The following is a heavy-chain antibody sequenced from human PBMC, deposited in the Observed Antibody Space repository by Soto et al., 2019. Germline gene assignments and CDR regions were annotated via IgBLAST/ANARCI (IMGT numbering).Heavy chain of an antibody. CDR1: GGSISSSSYY. CDR2: IYYSGST. J-gene: IGHJ4*02. V-gene: IGHV4-39*01. CDR3: AGFEAVAGTGRTITDY. D-gene: IGHD6-19*01. Sequence: PSETLSLTCTVSGGSISSSSYYWGWIRQPPGKGLEWIGSIYYSGSTYYNPSLKSRVTISVDTSKNQFSLKLSSVTAADTAVYYCAGFEAVAGTGRTITDYWGQGTLVTVSS.